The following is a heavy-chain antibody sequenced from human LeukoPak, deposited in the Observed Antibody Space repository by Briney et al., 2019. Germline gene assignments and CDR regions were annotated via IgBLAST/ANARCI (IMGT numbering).Heavy chain of an antibody. J-gene: IGHJ6*02. V-gene: IGHV4-4*02. CDR1: GGSISSSNW. CDR3: ARIPFSYYGMDV. D-gene: IGHD2/OR15-2a*01. Sequence: SETLSLTCAVSGGSISSSNWWSWVRQPPGKGLEWIGEIFDSGSTNYNPSLKSRVTISVDKSKNQFSLKLSSVTAADAAVYYCARIPFSYYGMDVWGQGTTVTVSS. CDR2: IFDSGST.